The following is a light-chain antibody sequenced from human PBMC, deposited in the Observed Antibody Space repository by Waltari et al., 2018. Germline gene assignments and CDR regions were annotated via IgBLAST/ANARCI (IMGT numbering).Light chain of an antibody. CDR3: QVWDSDSDHYV. J-gene: IGLJ1*01. CDR1: YIGSKS. Sequence: SYVLTQAPSASVAPGQTARITCEGNYIGSKSVHWYQQRPGQAPVLVVYDDKDRPSGIPDRFSGSNAGNTATLTISRVEAGDEGDYFCQVWDSDSDHYVLASGTKVTVL. V-gene: IGLV3-21*02. CDR2: DDK.